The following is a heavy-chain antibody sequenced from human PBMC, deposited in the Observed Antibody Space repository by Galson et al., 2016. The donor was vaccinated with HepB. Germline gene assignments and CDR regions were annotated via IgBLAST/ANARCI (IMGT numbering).Heavy chain of an antibody. Sequence: LSLTCAGYGGSFSAYYWSWIRQPPGKGLEWIGEINHSGSTNYNPSLKSRVTISIDTSKSQFSLKLTSVTAADTAVYYCASPSRSRRFFDLCGRGTLVTVSS. CDR3: ASPSRSRRFFDL. V-gene: IGHV4-34*01. CDR1: GGSFSAYY. CDR2: INHSGST. J-gene: IGHJ2*01.